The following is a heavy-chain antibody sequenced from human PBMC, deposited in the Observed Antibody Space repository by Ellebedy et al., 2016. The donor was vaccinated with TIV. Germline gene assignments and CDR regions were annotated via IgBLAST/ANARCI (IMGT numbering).Heavy chain of an antibody. CDR2: ISYDGSDK. CDR3: AEEGGSSRGASGMDV. CDR1: RLAFSNYA. D-gene: IGHD6-6*01. Sequence: GESLKISCTASRLAFSNYAMHWVRQAPGKGLQWVAAISYDGSDKSYADSVKGRFSISRDISKNTLYLQMNSLRVDDTAVYYCAEEGGSSRGASGMDVWGQGTAVVVSS. V-gene: IGHV3-30-3*01. J-gene: IGHJ6*02.